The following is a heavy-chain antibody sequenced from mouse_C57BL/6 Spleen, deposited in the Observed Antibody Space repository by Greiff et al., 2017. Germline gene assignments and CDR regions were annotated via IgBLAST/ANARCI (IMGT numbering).Heavy chain of an antibody. CDR3: ASQGIYCDYDENAMDY. D-gene: IGHD2-4*01. J-gene: IGHJ4*01. CDR1: GYTFTSYW. V-gene: IGHV1-72*01. Sequence: QVQLQQPGAELVKPGASVKLSCKASGYTFTSYWMHWVKQRPGRGLEWIGRIDPNSGGTKYNEKFKSKATLTVDKPSSTAYMQLSSLTSEDSAVYYCASQGIYCDYDENAMDYWGQGTSVTVSS. CDR2: IDPNSGGT.